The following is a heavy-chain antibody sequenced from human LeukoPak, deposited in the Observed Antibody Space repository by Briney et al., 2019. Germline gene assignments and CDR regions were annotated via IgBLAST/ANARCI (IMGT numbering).Heavy chain of an antibody. J-gene: IGHJ4*02. CDR1: GGTFSSYA. D-gene: IGHD3-22*01. Sequence: SVKVSCKASGGTFSSYAISWVRLAPGQGLEWMGGIIPIFGTANYAQKFQGRVTITADESTSTAYMELSSLRSEDTAVYYCARAVLYYYDSSGYFDYWGQGTLVTVSS. CDR2: IIPIFGTA. CDR3: ARAVLYYYDSSGYFDY. V-gene: IGHV1-69*01.